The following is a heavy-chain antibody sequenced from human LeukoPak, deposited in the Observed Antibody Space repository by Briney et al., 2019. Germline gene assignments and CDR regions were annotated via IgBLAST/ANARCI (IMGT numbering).Heavy chain of an antibody. D-gene: IGHD5-24*01. V-gene: IGHV3-21*01. CDR1: GFTFSNYS. CDR2: ISSSSRYI. J-gene: IGHJ4*02. CDR3: ARDRKMTFDY. Sequence: GGSLRLSCAASGFTFSNYSMNWVRQAPGKGLEWVSSISSSSRYIHYADSVKGRFTISRDNAKNSLYLQMNSLRAEDTAVYYCARDRKMTFDYWGQGTLVTVSS.